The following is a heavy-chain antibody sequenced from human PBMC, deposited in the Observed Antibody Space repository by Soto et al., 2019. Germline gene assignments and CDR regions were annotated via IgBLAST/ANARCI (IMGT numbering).Heavy chain of an antibody. CDR3: ARDMIRGMDE. V-gene: IGHV3-30*04. Sequence: PGGSLRLSCAASGFTFSDFAIHWVRQAPGEGLKWVPVISNDGTKKFYADSVKGRFTISRDNSRKTLYLQMNIPKAEDTAVYYGARDMIRGMDEWGQVTTVTISS. CDR1: GFTFSDFA. D-gene: IGHD3-16*01. CDR2: ISNDGTKK. J-gene: IGHJ6*02.